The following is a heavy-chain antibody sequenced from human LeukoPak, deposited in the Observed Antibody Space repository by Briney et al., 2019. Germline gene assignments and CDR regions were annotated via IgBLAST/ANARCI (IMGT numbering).Heavy chain of an antibody. V-gene: IGHV3-30-3*01. Sequence: GGSLRLSCAASGFTFSSYAMHWVRQAPGKGLEWVAVISYDGSNKYYADSVKGRFTISRDNSKNTLYLQMNSLRAEDTAVYYCARGKVTTLGAFDIWGQGTVVTVSS. CDR1: GFTFSSYA. J-gene: IGHJ3*02. D-gene: IGHD4-17*01. CDR2: ISYDGSNK. CDR3: ARGKVTTLGAFDI.